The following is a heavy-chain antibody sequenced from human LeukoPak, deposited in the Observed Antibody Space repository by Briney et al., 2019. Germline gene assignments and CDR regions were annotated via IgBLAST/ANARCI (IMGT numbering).Heavy chain of an antibody. CDR1: GFTVSSNY. J-gene: IGHJ4*02. D-gene: IGHD1-26*01. CDR3: ARGPSGGYSYYFDY. Sequence: GGSLTLSCAASGFTVSSNYLSWVRQAPGQELEGVSTVYSGDNTYYADSVKGRFTISRDNSVNTVYLQVNSLRAEDTAVYYCARGPSGGYSYYFDYWGQGTLVTVSS. CDR2: VYSGDNT. V-gene: IGHV3-66*01.